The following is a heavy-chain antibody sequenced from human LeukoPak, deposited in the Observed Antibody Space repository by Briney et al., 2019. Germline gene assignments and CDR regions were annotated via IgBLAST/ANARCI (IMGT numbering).Heavy chain of an antibody. D-gene: IGHD6-13*01. Sequence: ASVKVSCKASGYTFTSYYMHWVRQAPGQGLEWMGTINPSGGSTSYAQKFQGRVTMTRDMSTSTVYMELSSLRSEDTAVYYCARSIAAAGTLDYWGQGTLVTVSS. J-gene: IGHJ4*02. CDR1: GYTFTSYY. V-gene: IGHV1-46*01. CDR3: ARSIAAAGTLDY. CDR2: INPSGGST.